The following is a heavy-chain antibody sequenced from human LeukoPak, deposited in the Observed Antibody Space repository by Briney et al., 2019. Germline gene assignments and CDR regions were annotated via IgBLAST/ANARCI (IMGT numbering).Heavy chain of an antibody. CDR1: GFTFSSYA. CDR3: AKSRSGYALVDY. D-gene: IGHD5-12*01. Sequence: GGSLRLSCAASGFTFSSYAMSWVRQAPGKGLEWVSSISGTGGNIYYADSVKGRFTISRDNSKNTVYLEMNILRADDTAVYCCAKSRSGYALVDYWGQGTLVTVSS. J-gene: IGHJ4*02. CDR2: ISGTGGNI. V-gene: IGHV3-23*01.